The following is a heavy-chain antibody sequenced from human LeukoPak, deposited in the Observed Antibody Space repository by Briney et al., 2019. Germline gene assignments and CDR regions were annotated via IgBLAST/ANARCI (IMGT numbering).Heavy chain of an antibody. V-gene: IGHV4-39*01. D-gene: IGHD5-12*01. CDR3: ARGRLVATGDYYYYMDV. CDR2: IYYSGST. CDR1: GGSISSSSYY. Sequence: SETLSLTCTVSGGSISSSSYYWGWIRQPPGKGLEWIGSIYYSGSTYYNPSLKSRVTISVDTSKNQFSLKLSSVTAADTAVYYCARGRLVATGDYYYYMDVWGKGTTVTVSS. J-gene: IGHJ6*03.